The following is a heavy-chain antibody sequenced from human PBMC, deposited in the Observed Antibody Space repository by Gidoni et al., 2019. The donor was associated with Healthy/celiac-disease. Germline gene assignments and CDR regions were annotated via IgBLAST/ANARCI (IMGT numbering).Heavy chain of an antibody. V-gene: IGHV4-59*01. CDR2: IYYSVST. Sequence: KRLEWIGYIYYSVSTNYNPSLKSRVTISVDTSKNQFSLKLSSVTAADTAVYYCARDRVSIVVVPAPESRYYFDYWGQGTLVTVSS. J-gene: IGHJ4*02. CDR3: ARDRVSIVVVPAPESRYYFDY. D-gene: IGHD2-2*01.